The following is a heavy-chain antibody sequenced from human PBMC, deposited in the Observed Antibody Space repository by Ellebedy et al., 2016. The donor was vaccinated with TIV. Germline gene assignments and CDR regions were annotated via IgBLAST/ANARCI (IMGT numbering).Heavy chain of an antibody. CDR1: GFTFDDYA. D-gene: IGHD3-10*01. V-gene: IGHV3-9*01. Sequence: SLKISCAASGFTFDDYAMHWVRQAPGKGLEWVSGISWNSGSIGYADSVKGRFTISRDNAKNSLYLQMNSLRAEDTALYYCAKDAGTLGSYYFDYWGQGTLVTVSS. CDR3: AKDAGTLGSYYFDY. J-gene: IGHJ4*02. CDR2: ISWNSGSI.